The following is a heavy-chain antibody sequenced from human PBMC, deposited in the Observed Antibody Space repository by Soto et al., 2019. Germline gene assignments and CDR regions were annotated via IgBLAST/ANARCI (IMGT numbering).Heavy chain of an antibody. CDR1: GGTFSSYA. Sequence: QVQLVQSGAEVKKPGSSVKVSCNASGGTFSSYAISWVRQSPGQGLEWMGGFIPIFGTANYALKFQGRVTIPADESTSTAYMEVSSLRSEDTAVYYCSRDPPLYGGGDCYFDYWGQGTLVTVSS. V-gene: IGHV1-69*12. D-gene: IGHD2-21*02. CDR2: FIPIFGTA. CDR3: SRDPPLYGGGDCYFDY. J-gene: IGHJ4*02.